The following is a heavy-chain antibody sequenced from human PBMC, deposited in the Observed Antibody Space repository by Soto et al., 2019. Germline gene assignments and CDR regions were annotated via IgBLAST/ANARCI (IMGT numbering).Heavy chain of an antibody. CDR1: GFTFSSYA. Sequence: PGGSLRLSCAASGFTFSSYAMSWVRQAPGKGLEWVSSISGRGGNTYYADSVKGRFTISRDNSKNTLCLQMNSLRVEDTAVYYCAKERTVTTADFDYWGQGTLVTVSS. J-gene: IGHJ4*02. V-gene: IGHV3-23*01. CDR3: AKERTVTTADFDY. CDR2: ISGRGGNT. D-gene: IGHD4-4*01.